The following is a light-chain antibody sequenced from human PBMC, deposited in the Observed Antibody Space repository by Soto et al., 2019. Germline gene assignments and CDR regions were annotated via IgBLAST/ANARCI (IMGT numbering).Light chain of an antibody. V-gene: IGKV3-15*01. CDR1: QSVRSN. J-gene: IGKJ1*01. CDR3: QQYETYSPT. Sequence: EIVMTQSPATLSVSPGERVTLSRRASQSVRSNLAWYQQKPGQSPRLLIYGASTRATGIPARFSGSGSGTEFTLTINSLQSDDFATYYCQQYETYSPTFGQGTKVDIK. CDR2: GAS.